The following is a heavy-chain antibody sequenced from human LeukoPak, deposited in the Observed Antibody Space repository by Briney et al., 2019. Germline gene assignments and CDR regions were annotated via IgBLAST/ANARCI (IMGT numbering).Heavy chain of an antibody. Sequence: PSETLSLTCTVSGGSIRSYYWGWMRQPPGKGLEWIGNIFYSGSPNYNPSLKSRVTTSFDTSKNQLSLKLSFVTAADTAVYYCARVGHIAADGTYDYWGQGTLVTVSS. V-gene: IGHV4-59*08. CDR1: GGSIRSYY. J-gene: IGHJ4*02. D-gene: IGHD6-13*01. CDR3: ARVGHIAADGTYDY. CDR2: IFYSGSP.